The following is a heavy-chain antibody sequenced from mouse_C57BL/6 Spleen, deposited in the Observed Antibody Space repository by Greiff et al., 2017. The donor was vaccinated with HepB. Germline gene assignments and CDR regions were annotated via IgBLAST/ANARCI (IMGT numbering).Heavy chain of an antibody. V-gene: IGHV14-4*01. CDR1: GFNIKDDY. CDR3: TTRGSAFAY. Sequence: EVQLQQSGAELVRPGASVKLSCTASGFNIKDDYMHWVKQRPEQGLEWIGWIDPENGDTEYASKFQGKATITADTSSNTAYLQLSSLTSEDTAVYYCTTRGSAFAYWGQGTLVTVSA. D-gene: IGHD1-1*01. CDR2: IDPENGDT. J-gene: IGHJ3*01.